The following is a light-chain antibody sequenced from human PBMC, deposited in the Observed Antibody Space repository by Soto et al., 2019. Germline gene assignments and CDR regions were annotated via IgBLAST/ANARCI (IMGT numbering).Light chain of an antibody. CDR2: SVS. V-gene: IGKV3-20*01. Sequence: EIVLTQSPGTLSLSPGERATLSFSASKSVSSNHLDWYQQKPGQTPRLLIYSVSSRDTGIPDRFSGSGSGTDFTLTISRLEPEDFAMYYCLHHGSSLWTFGQGTKVDIK. CDR1: KSVSSNH. J-gene: IGKJ1*01. CDR3: LHHGSSLWT.